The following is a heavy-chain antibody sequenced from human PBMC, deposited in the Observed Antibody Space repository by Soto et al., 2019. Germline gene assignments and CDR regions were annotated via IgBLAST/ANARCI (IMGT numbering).Heavy chain of an antibody. CDR2: SHHGGGT. V-gene: IGHV4-38-2*02. J-gene: IGHJ4*02. Sequence: SETLSLTCTVSASSITDASYWGWIRQPPGKGLEWIGSSHHGGGTYYNPSLKSRVTISVDTSKNQLSLKLTSVAAADAAVYYCARVLSLGSTWYFDYWGQGIQVT. CDR3: ARVLSLGSTWYFDY. D-gene: IGHD6-13*01. CDR1: ASSITDASY.